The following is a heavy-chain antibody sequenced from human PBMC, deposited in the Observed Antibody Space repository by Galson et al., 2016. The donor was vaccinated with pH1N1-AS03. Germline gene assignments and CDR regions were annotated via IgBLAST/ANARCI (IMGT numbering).Heavy chain of an antibody. Sequence: SLRLSCAASGFTFSTHTMHWVRQAPGKGLEWVAAISYDGGDKFYADSVKGRFTISRDNSKNTLYLQVNSLRTEDTALYYCAREEGGFGSNWLQTDAFDFWGQGTMVTVST. J-gene: IGHJ3*01. V-gene: IGHV3-30-3*01. CDR1: GFTFSTHT. CDR3: AREEGGFGSNWLQTDAFDF. CDR2: ISYDGGDK. D-gene: IGHD6-13*01.